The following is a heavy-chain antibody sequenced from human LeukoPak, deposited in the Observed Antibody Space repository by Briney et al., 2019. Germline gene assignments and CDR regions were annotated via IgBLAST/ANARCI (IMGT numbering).Heavy chain of an antibody. Sequence: GASVKVSCKASGGTFSSYAISWVRQAPGQGLEWMGGIIPIFGTANYAQKFQGRVTITADESTSTAYMELSSLRSEDTAVYYCVREFSKDTAMVGPDFGWFDPWGQGTLVTVSS. D-gene: IGHD5-18*01. CDR3: VREFSKDTAMVGPDFGWFDP. J-gene: IGHJ5*02. CDR2: IIPIFGTA. CDR1: GGTFSSYA. V-gene: IGHV1-69*13.